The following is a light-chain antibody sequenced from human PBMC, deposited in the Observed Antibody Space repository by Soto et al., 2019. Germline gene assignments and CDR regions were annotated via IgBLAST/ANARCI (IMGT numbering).Light chain of an antibody. V-gene: IGLV2-8*01. Sequence: QSALTQPPSASGSPGQSVTISCTGTSSDVGDYNYVSWYQQHPGKAPKLMTYEVSKRPSGVPDRFSGSKSGNTASLTVSGFQAEDEADYYCSSYAGSNNFVFGTGTKVTVL. CDR1: SSDVGDYNY. CDR3: SSYAGSNNFV. CDR2: EVS. J-gene: IGLJ1*01.